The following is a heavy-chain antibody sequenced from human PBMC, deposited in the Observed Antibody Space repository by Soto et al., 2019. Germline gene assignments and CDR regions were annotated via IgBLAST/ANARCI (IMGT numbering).Heavy chain of an antibody. CDR1: AFTFKNHW. D-gene: IGHD3-22*01. CDR3: AGEIYDDYDSSGFDH. CDR2: INGDGSFT. V-gene: IGHV3-74*01. J-gene: IGHJ4*02. Sequence: EVQLVESGGGLVQPGGSQRLSCAASAFTFKNHWMHWVRQVPGKGPVWVSRINGDGSFTSYADAVKGRFTISRDNAKNTLSLQMNSLRAEDTAVYYCAGEIYDDYDSSGFDHWGQGTLVTVSS.